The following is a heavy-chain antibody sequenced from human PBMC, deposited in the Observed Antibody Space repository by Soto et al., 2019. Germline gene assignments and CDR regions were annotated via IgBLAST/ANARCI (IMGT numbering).Heavy chain of an antibody. J-gene: IGHJ6*02. CDR3: ARSGWELLEGGAYYYYGMDV. CDR2: IWYDGSNK. Sequence: GGSLRLSCAASGFTFSSYGMHWVRQAPGKGLEWVAVIWYDGSNKYYADSVKGRFTISRDNSKNTLYLQMNSLRAEDTAVYYCARSGWELLEGGAYYYYGMDVWGQGTTVTVSS. D-gene: IGHD1-26*01. CDR1: GFTFSSYG. V-gene: IGHV3-33*01.